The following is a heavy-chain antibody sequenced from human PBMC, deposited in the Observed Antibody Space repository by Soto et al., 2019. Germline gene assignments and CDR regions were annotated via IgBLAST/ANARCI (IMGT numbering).Heavy chain of an antibody. D-gene: IGHD4-17*01. CDR1: GFTFSSYA. V-gene: IGHV3-23*01. Sequence: GGSLRLSCAASGFTFSSYAMSWVRQAPGKGLEWVSAISGSGGSTYYADSVKGRFTISRDNSKNTLYLQMNSLRAEDTAVYYCAKVCGDPGDYYYYGMDVWGQGTTVTVSS. CDR2: ISGSGGST. J-gene: IGHJ6*02. CDR3: AKVCGDPGDYYYYGMDV.